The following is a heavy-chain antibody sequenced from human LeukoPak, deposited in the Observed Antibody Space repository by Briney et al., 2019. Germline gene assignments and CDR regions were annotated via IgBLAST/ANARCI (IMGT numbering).Heavy chain of an antibody. J-gene: IGHJ3*02. CDR3: ASRRTVTTPGAFDI. Sequence: SVKVSCKASGGTFSSYAISWLRQAPGRGLEWMGGIIPIFGTANYAQKFQGRVTITADESTSTAYMELSSLRSEDTAVYYCASRRTVTTPGAFDIWGQGTMVTVSS. V-gene: IGHV1-69*13. CDR2: IIPIFGTA. CDR1: GGTFSSYA. D-gene: IGHD4-17*01.